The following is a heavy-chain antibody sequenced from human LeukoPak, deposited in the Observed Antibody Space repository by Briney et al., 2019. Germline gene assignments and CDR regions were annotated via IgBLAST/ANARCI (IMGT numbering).Heavy chain of an antibody. D-gene: IGHD2-15*01. V-gene: IGHV3-7*01. CDR1: GFTFSSYW. Sequence: GGSLRLSCAASGFTFSSYWTSWVRQAPGKGLEWVANIKQDGSEKYYVDSVKGRFTISRDNAKNSLYLQMNSLRAEDTAVYYCARDAGYCSGGSCPLVANAFDIWGQGTMVTVSS. CDR2: IKQDGSEK. CDR3: ARDAGYCSGGSCPLVANAFDI. J-gene: IGHJ3*02.